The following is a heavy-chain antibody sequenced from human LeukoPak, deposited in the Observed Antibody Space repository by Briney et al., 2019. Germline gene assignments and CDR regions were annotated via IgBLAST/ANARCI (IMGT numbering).Heavy chain of an antibody. V-gene: IGHV3-23*01. Sequence: GGSLRLSCAASGFTFSSYAMSWVRQAPGKGLEWVSAISGSGGSTYYADSVKGRFTISRDNSKNTLYLQMNSLRAEDTAVYYCAKDGAGSQSYCSSTSCYVDYWGQGTLVTVSS. J-gene: IGHJ4*02. CDR3: AKDGAGSQSYCSSTSCYVDY. CDR2: ISGSGGST. D-gene: IGHD2-2*01. CDR1: GFTFSSYA.